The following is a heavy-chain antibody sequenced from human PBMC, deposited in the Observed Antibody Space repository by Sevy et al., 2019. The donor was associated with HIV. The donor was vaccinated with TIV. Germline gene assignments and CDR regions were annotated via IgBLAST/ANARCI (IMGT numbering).Heavy chain of an antibody. D-gene: IGHD3-16*01. V-gene: IGHV3-30*03. CDR3: ARDRGEILSSAFDY. Sequence: GGSLRLSCAASGFTVSSTYMGWVRQAPGKGLEWVAVISYDGRNNKYNADSVKGRFTISRDNSKNTLYLQMNSLRAEDTAIYYCARDRGEILSSAFDYWGQGTLVTVSS. CDR2: ISYDGRNNK. CDR1: GFTVSSTY. J-gene: IGHJ4*02.